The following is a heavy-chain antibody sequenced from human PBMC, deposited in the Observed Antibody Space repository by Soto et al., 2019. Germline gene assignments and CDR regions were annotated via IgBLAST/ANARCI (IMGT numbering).Heavy chain of an antibody. CDR1: GFTFSSYS. CDR2: ISSSSSTI. CDR3: ARVRLAYYYDSSGYLDAFDI. Sequence: GGSLRLSCAASGFTFSSYSMNWVRQAPGKGLEWVSYISSSSSTIYYADSVKGRFTISRDNAKNSLYLQMNSLRAEDTAVYYWARVRLAYYYDSSGYLDAFDIWGQGTMVTVSS. V-gene: IGHV3-48*01. J-gene: IGHJ3*02. D-gene: IGHD3-22*01.